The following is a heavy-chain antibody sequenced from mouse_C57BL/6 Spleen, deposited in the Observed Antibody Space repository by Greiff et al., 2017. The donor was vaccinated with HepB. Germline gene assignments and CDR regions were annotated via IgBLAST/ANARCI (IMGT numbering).Heavy chain of an antibody. CDR3: ARGDGRVNNWYFDV. CDR2: IYPGSGNT. CDR1: GYTFTDYY. V-gene: IGHV1-76*01. D-gene: IGHD2-10*02. Sequence: VQLQQSGAELVRPGASVKLSCKASGYTFTDYYINWVKQRPGQGLEWIARIYPGSGNTYYNEKFKGKATLTAEKSSSTAYMQLSSLTSEDSAVYFCARGDGRVNNWYFDVWGTGTTVTVSS. J-gene: IGHJ1*03.